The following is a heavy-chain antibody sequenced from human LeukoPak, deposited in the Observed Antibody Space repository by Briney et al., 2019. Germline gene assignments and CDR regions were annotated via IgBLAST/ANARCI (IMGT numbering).Heavy chain of an antibody. CDR3: AKGRGYSGYYFFDY. D-gene: IGHD5-12*01. V-gene: IGHV3-23*01. J-gene: IGHJ4*02. CDR1: GFTFSSYA. CDR2: ISASGGST. Sequence: PGVSVRLSCAASGFTFSSYAMSWVRQAPGKGLEWVSAISASGGSTFYADSVKGRFTISRDNSKNTLYLQMNSLRAEDTALYYCAKGRGYSGYYFFDYWGQGTLVTVSS.